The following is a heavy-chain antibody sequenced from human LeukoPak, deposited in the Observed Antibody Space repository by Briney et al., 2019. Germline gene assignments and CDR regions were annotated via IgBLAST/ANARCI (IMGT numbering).Heavy chain of an antibody. CDR1: GGSISSSSYY. CDR2: IYYSGSI. CDR3: ARRGGSYRYFDY. Sequence: SETLSLTCTVSGGSISSSSYYWGWIRQPPGKGLEWIGSIYYSGSIYYNPSLKSRVTISVDTSKNQFSLKLSSMTAADTAVYYCARRGGSYRYFDYWGQGALVTVSS. J-gene: IGHJ4*02. D-gene: IGHD1-26*01. V-gene: IGHV4-39*01.